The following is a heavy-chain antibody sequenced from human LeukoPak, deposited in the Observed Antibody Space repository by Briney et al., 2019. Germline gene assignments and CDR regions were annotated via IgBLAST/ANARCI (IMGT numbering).Heavy chain of an antibody. V-gene: IGHV4-34*01. CDR3: ARARYSSGWPDYYYYYMDV. D-gene: IGHD6-19*01. CDR2: INHSGST. Sequence: SETLSLTCAVYGGSFSGYYWSWIRQPPGKGLEWIGEINHSGSTNYNPSLKSRVTISVDTSKNQFSLKLSSVTAADTAVYYCARARYSSGWPDYYYYYMDVWGKGTTVTVSS. J-gene: IGHJ6*03. CDR1: GGSFSGYY.